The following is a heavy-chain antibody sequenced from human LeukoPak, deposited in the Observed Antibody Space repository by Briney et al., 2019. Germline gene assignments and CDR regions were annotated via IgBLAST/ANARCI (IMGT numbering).Heavy chain of an antibody. J-gene: IGHJ5*02. V-gene: IGHV4-61*02. CDR1: GGSISSGSYY. Sequence: PSETLSLTCTVSGGSISSGSYYWSWIRQPAGKGLEWIGRIYTSGSTNYNPSLKSRVTISVDTSKNQFSLKLSSVTAADTAVYYCAREWYYYDSSLTRKSYNWFDPWGQGTLVTVSS. D-gene: IGHD3-22*01. CDR3: AREWYYYDSSLTRKSYNWFDP. CDR2: IYTSGST.